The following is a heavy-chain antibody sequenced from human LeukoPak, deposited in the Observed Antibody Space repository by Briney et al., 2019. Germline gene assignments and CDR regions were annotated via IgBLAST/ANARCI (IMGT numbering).Heavy chain of an antibody. Sequence: GESLKISCKGSGYSFTTYWIGWVRPMPGKGLGWMGIIYPDDSDTRYSPSFQGQVTISVDKSISTAYLQWSSLKASDTAMYYCAKLGAYSSSWYGFCDYWGQGPLVSVSS. CDR1: GYSFTTYW. CDR2: IYPDDSDT. V-gene: IGHV5-51*01. D-gene: IGHD6-13*01. CDR3: AKLGAYSSSWYGFCDY. J-gene: IGHJ4*02.